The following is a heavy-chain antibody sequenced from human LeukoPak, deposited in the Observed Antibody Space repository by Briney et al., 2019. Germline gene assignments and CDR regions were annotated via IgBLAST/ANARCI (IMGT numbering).Heavy chain of an antibody. CDR1: GGSFSGYY. Sequence: SETLSLTCAVYGGSFSGYYWSWIRQPPRKGLEWIGEINHSGSTNYNPSLKSRVTISVDTSKNQFSLKLSSVTAADTAVYYCARATPTVAHAFDIWGQGQWSPSLQ. J-gene: IGHJ3*02. D-gene: IGHD4-23*01. CDR3: ARATPTVAHAFDI. V-gene: IGHV4-34*01. CDR2: INHSGST.